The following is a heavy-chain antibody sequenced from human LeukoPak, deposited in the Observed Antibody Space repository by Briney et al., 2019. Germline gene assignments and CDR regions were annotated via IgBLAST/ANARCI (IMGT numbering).Heavy chain of an antibody. CDR3: ARDGTPDYYYGMDA. CDR2: IFTSSSTI. J-gene: IGHJ6*02. D-gene: IGHD6-13*01. CDR1: GFTFSSYS. V-gene: IGHV3-48*01. Sequence: GGSLRLSCAASGFTFSSYSMNWVRQAPGNGLEWVSYIFTSSSTIYYADSVKGRFTISRDNAKNSLYLQMNSLRAEDTAVYYCARDGTPDYYYGMDAWGHGTTVTVSS.